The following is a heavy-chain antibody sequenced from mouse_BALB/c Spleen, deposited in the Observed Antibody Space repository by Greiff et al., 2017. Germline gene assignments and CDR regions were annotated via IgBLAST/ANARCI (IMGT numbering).Heavy chain of an antibody. Sequence: EVQGVESGGGLVKPGGSLKLSCAASGFTFSSYAMSWVRQTPEKRLEWVASISSGGSTYYPDSVKGRFTISRDNARNILYLQMSSLRSEDTAMYYCARRFYYYFDYWGQGTTLTVSS. CDR2: ISSGGST. CDR3: ARRFYYYFDY. V-gene: IGHV5-6-5*01. J-gene: IGHJ2*01. D-gene: IGHD2-1*01. CDR1: GFTFSSYA.